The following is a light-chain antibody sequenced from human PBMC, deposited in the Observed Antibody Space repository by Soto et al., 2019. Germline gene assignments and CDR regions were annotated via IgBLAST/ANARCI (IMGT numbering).Light chain of an antibody. CDR1: KLGDKY. Sequence: SYELTQPPSVSVSPGQTASITCSGDKLGDKYACWYQQKPGQSPVLVIYQNSKRPSGIPERFSGSNSGNTATLTISGTQAMDEGAYYCQAWDGASAVFGTGTKVTVL. CDR2: QNS. V-gene: IGLV3-1*01. J-gene: IGLJ1*01. CDR3: QAWDGASAV.